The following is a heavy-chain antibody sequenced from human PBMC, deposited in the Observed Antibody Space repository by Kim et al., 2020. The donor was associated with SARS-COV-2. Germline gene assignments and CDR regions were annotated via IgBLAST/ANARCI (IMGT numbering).Heavy chain of an antibody. CDR2: IKSKTDGGTT. V-gene: IGHV3-15*01. D-gene: IGHD3-16*02. Sequence: GGSLRLSCAASGFTFSNAWMSWVRQAPGKGLEWVGRIKSKTDGGTTDYAAPVKGRFTISRDDSKNTLYLQMNSLKTEDTAVYYCTTDYDYVWGSYRRWGQGTLVTVSS. CDR1: GFTFSNAW. J-gene: IGHJ4*02. CDR3: TTDYDYVWGSYRR.